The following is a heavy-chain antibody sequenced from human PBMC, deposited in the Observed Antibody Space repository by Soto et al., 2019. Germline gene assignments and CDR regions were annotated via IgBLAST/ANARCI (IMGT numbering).Heavy chain of an antibody. Sequence: GASVKVSCKASGYTFTSYYMHWVRQAPGQGLEWMGMVNPSGGSTSYAQKFQGRVTMTRDTSTSTVYMELSSLRSEDTAVYYCARDQGITMVRGVIYPHYYYYGMDVGGQGTTVTVSS. CDR2: VNPSGGST. D-gene: IGHD3-10*01. CDR3: ARDQGITMVRGVIYPHYYYYGMDV. CDR1: GYTFTSYY. V-gene: IGHV1-46*01. J-gene: IGHJ6*02.